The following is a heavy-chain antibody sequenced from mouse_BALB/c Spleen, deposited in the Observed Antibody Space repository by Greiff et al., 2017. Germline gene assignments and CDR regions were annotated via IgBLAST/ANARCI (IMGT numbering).Heavy chain of an antibody. CDR3: ARAGGITTGFAY. CDR1: GYAFTNYL. J-gene: IGHJ3*01. Sequence: QVQLQQSGAELVRPGTSVKVSCKASGYAFTNYLIEWVKQRPGQGLEWIGVINPGSGGTNYNEKFKGKATLTADKSSSTAYMQLSSLTSDDSAVYFCARAGGITTGFAYWGQGTLVTVSA. CDR2: INPGSGGT. V-gene: IGHV1-54*01. D-gene: IGHD2-4*01.